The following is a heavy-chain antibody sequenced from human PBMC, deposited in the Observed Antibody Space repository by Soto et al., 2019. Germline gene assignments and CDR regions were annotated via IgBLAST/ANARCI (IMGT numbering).Heavy chain of an antibody. CDR3: ARDGSAVAGFDY. D-gene: IGHD6-19*01. CDR2: IYYSGST. J-gene: IGHJ4*02. V-gene: IGHV4-61*01. Sequence: TSETLSLTCTVSGGSVSSGSYYWSWIRQPPGKGLEWIGNIYYSGSTNYNPSLKSRVTISVDTSKNQFSLKLSSVTAADTAVYYCARDGSAVAGFDYWGQGTLVTVSS. CDR1: GGSVSSGSYY.